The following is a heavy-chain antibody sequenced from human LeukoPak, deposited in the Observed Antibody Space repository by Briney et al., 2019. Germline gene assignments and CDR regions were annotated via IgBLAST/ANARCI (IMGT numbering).Heavy chain of an antibody. V-gene: IGHV4-59*01. D-gene: IGHD6-13*01. CDR1: GGSISSYY. CDR3: AREPYSSNLEGGYFDY. Sequence: SETLSLTCTVSGGSISSYYWSWIRQPPGKGLEWIGYIYYSGSTNYNPSLKSRVTISVDTSKNQFSLKLSSVTAAYTAVYYCAREPYSSNLEGGYFDYWGQGTLVTVSS. CDR2: IYYSGST. J-gene: IGHJ4*02.